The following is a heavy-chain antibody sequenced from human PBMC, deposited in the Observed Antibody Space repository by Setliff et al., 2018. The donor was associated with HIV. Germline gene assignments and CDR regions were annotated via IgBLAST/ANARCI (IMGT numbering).Heavy chain of an antibody. CDR1: GYIFRNHY. CDR2: VTGYNGHR. CDR3: ARGGGYMDV. Sequence: GASVKVSCKASGYIFRNHYIHWVRQAPGQEPEWMGWVTGYNGHRKYAQRFQGRVTMTTETSTRTAYLELRSLTSDDTAVYYCARGGGYMDVWGKGTTVTVSS. D-gene: IGHD3-16*01. V-gene: IGHV1-18*04. J-gene: IGHJ6*03.